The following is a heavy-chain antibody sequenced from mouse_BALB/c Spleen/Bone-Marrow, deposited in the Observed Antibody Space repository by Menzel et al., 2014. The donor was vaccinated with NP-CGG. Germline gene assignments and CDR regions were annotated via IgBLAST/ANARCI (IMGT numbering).Heavy chain of an antibody. V-gene: IGHV5-6-3*01. CDR3: ARVYGWYFDV. J-gene: IGHJ1*01. CDR1: GFTFSSYG. D-gene: IGHD1-1*01. CDR2: INNNGGST. Sequence: EVKLMESGGGLVQPGGPLKLSCVASGFTFSSYGMSWVRQTPDKRLELVATINNNGGSTYYPDSVKGQFTISRDNAKNTLYLQMSSLKSEDTAMYYCARVYGWYFDVWGAGTTATVSS.